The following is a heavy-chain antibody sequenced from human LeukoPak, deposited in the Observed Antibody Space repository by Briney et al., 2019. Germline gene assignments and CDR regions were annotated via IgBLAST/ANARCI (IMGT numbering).Heavy chain of an antibody. CDR1: GYSFTSYR. Sequence: GESLKISCKGSGYSFTSYRIGWVRQMPGKGLEWMGIIYPGDSDTRYSPSFQGQVTISADKSISTAYLQWSSLKASDTAMYYCARQRELRFRWFDPWGQGTLVTVSS. CDR3: ARQRELRFRWFDP. CDR2: IYPGDSDT. J-gene: IGHJ5*02. D-gene: IGHD1-26*01. V-gene: IGHV5-51*01.